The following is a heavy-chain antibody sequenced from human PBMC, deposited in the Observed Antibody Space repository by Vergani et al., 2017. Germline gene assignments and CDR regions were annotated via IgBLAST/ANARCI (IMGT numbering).Heavy chain of an antibody. J-gene: IGHJ4*02. D-gene: IGHD3-22*01. CDR3: ARLYGRDSSGSKYIDD. CDR1: GYSFTNYW. Sequence: EVQLVQSGAEVKKPGESLKISCQISGYSFTNYWIGWVRQMPGKGLEWMGIIHPADSDTRYSPSFQGQVTISVDKSISTAYLQRSSLRASDSAMYYCARLYGRDSSGSKYIDDWGQGTLVTVSS. V-gene: IGHV5-51*01. CDR2: IHPADSDT.